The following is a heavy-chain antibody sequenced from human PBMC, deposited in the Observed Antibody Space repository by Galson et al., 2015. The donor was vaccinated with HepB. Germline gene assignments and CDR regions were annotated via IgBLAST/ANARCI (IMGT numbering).Heavy chain of an antibody. CDR1: GFPFSRWA. CDR2: LRSSDTNI. Sequence: SLRLSCAASGFPFSRWAMSWVRQAPGKGLEWVSLLRSSDTNIHYADSVKGRFTISRDSSKNTLYLQMNSLRVEDTAVYYCAKNKGAGDYYHYSMDVWGKGTTVTVSS. CDR3: AKNKGAGDYYHYSMDV. J-gene: IGHJ6*03. D-gene: IGHD6-19*01. V-gene: IGHV3-23*01.